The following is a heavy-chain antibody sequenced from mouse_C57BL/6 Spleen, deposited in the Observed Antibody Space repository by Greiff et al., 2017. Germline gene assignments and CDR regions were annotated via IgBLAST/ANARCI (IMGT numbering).Heavy chain of an antibody. CDR1: GFNIKDDY. CDR3: TTPLMGAMDY. V-gene: IGHV14-4*01. CDR2: IDPENGDT. J-gene: IGHJ4*01. Sequence: VQLQQSGAELVRLGASVKLSCTASGFNIKDDYMHWVKQRPEQGLEWIGWIDPENGDTESASKFQGKATITADTSSNTAYLQLSSLTSEDTAVYYCTTPLMGAMDYWGQGTSVTVSS.